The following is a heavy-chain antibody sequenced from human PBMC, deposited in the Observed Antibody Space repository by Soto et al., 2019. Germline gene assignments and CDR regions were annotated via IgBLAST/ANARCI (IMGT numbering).Heavy chain of an antibody. CDR2: IIPIFGTA. D-gene: IGHD3-16*01. CDR3: ARGGTPFDY. Sequence: GASVKVSCKASGGTFSSYAISWVRQAPGQGLEWMGGIIPIFGTANYAQKFQGRVTITADESTSTAYMEVRSLGFDDTAVYYCARGGTPFDYWGQGTLVTVSS. V-gene: IGHV1-69*13. J-gene: IGHJ4*02. CDR1: GGTFSSYA.